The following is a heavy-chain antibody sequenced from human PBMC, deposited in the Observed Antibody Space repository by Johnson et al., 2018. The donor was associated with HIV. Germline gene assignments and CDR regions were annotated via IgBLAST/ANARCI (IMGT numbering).Heavy chain of an antibody. Sequence: VLLVESGGGLVQPGGSLRLSCAASGFTFSNAWMSWVRQAPGKGLEWVGRIKSKTDGGTTDYAAPVKGRFTISRDDSKNTLYLQMNSLRAEDTAVYYCAKAELVVALEGGAFDIWGQGTMVTVSS. D-gene: IGHD2-15*01. CDR1: GFTFSNAW. V-gene: IGHV3-15*01. CDR2: IKSKTDGGTT. CDR3: AKAELVVALEGGAFDI. J-gene: IGHJ3*02.